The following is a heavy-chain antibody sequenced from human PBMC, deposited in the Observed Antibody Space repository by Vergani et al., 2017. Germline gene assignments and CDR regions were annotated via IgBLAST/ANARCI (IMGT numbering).Heavy chain of an antibody. D-gene: IGHD6-13*01. J-gene: IGHJ6*03. CDR3: ARHKEQLVPGNYYYYYYMDV. V-gene: IGHV4-39*01. CDR2: IYYSGST. CDR1: GGSIRSSFYY. Sequence: QLQLQESDPGLVKPSETLSLTCTVSGGSIRSSFYYWVRPCPPPGKGLEWIGNIYYSGSTDYNLSLKSRVTISVDTSKNQFSLKLNSVTAADTAVYYCARHKEQLVPGNYYYYYYMDVWGKGTTVTVSS.